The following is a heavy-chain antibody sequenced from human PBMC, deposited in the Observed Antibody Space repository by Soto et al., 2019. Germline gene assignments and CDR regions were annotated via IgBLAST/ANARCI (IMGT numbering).Heavy chain of an antibody. CDR1: GFTFSSYW. CDR3: ARPELRYFDWPYDY. V-gene: IGHV3-7*01. D-gene: IGHD3-9*01. Sequence: EVQLVESGGGLVQPGGSLRLSCAASGFTFSSYWMSWVRQAPGKGLEWVANIKQDGSEKYYVDSVKGRFTISRDNAKNSLYLQMNRLRAEDTAVYYCARPELRYFDWPYDYWGQGTLVTVSS. CDR2: IKQDGSEK. J-gene: IGHJ4*02.